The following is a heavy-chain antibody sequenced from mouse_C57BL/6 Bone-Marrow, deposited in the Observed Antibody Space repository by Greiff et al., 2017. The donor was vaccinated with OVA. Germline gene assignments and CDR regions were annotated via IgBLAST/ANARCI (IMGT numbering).Heavy chain of an antibody. V-gene: IGHV1-82*01. J-gene: IGHJ4*01. CDR2: IYPGDGDT. CDR3: ARYYDGYYRRAMDY. CDR1: GYAFSSSW. D-gene: IGHD2-3*01. Sequence: QVQLQQSGPELVKPGASVKISCTASGYAFSSSWMNWVKQRPGKGLEWIGRIYPGDGDTNYNGKFKGKATLTADKSSSTAYMQLSSLTSEDSAVDFCARYYDGYYRRAMDYWGQGTSVTVSS.